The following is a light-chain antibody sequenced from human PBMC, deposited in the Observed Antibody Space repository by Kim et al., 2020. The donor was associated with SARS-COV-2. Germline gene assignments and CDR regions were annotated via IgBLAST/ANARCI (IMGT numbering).Light chain of an antibody. CDR1: QSVSSSY. CDR3: QHFGTSPRWT. J-gene: IGKJ1*01. CDR2: GAS. V-gene: IGKV3-20*01. Sequence: EIVLTQSPGTLSLSPGERATLSCRASQSVSSSYLAWYQQKPGQAPRLLIHGASSRATGIPDRFSGSGSGTDFTLTISRLEPEDFAVYYCQHFGTSPRWTFGQGTKVDIK.